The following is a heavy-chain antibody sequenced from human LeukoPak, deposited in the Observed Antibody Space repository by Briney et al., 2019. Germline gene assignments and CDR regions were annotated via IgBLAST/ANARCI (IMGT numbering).Heavy chain of an antibody. CDR2: IYYSGST. J-gene: IGHJ4*02. V-gene: IGHV4-59*08. D-gene: IGHD1-26*01. CDR3: ARHDDGGGSFDY. CDR1: GGSISSYY. Sequence: PSETLSLTCTVSGGSISSYYWSWIRQPPGKGLEWIGYIYYSGSTTYNPSLKSRVTISVDTSKSQFSLRLSSVTAADTAVYYCARHDDGGGSFDYWGQGTLVTVPS.